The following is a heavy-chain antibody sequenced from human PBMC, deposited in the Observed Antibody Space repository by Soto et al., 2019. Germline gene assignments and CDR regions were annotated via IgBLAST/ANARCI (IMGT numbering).Heavy chain of an antibody. J-gene: IGHJ4*02. CDR1: GGLFSSFA. V-gene: IGHV1-69*01. CDR2: IIPVFGST. CDR3: ARGGSPYVWFNEF. Sequence: QEQLVQSGPEVKKPGSSVKVSCKDSGGLFSSFAISWVRQAPGQGLEWLGGIIPVFGSTNYAEKFQGRVTITADESTNTAYMELTSLRSGDTAMYYCARGGSPYVWFNEFWGQGTLDTVSS. D-gene: IGHD3-16*01.